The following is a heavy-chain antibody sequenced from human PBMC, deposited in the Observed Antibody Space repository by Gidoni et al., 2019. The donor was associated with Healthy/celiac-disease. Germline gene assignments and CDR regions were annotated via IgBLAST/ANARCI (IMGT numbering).Heavy chain of an antibody. Sequence: QVQLVQSGAEVKKPGSSVKVSCKASGGTFSSYAISWVRQAPGQGLEWMGGIIPIFGTANDAQKFQGRVTITADESTSTAYMELSSLRSEDTAVYYCAREGQPRLHYDFWSVSNYYFDYWGQGTLVTVSS. CDR3: AREGQPRLHYDFWSVSNYYFDY. CDR2: IIPIFGTA. J-gene: IGHJ4*02. CDR1: GGTFSSYA. V-gene: IGHV1-69*01. D-gene: IGHD3-3*01.